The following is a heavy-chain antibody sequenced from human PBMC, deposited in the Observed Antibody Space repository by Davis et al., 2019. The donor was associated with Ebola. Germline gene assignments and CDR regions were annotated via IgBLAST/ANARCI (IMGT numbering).Heavy chain of an antibody. D-gene: IGHD6-19*01. V-gene: IGHV4-59*01. CDR1: GDSMSPYY. Sequence: MPSETLSLTCTVSGDSMSPYYWSWIRQSPGKGLEWIGHIYHSGSTNYNPSLKSRVTTSRDTSKNQFSLKVNSVAAADTAMYYCARQYSSGWLDYWGQGTLVTVSS. J-gene: IGHJ4*02. CDR2: IYHSGST. CDR3: ARQYSSGWLDY.